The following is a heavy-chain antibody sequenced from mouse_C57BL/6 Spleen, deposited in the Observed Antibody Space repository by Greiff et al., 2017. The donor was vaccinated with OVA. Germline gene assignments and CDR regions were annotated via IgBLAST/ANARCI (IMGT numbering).Heavy chain of an antibody. Sequence: QVQLKESGAELVMPGASVKLSCKASGYTFTSYWMHWVKQRPGQGLEWIGEIDPSDSYTNYNQKFKGKSTLTVDKSSSTAYMQLSSLTSEDSAVYYCARSGGYDAMDYWGQGTSVTVSS. CDR2: IDPSDSYT. D-gene: IGHD3-1*01. J-gene: IGHJ4*01. CDR1: GYTFTSYW. CDR3: ARSGGYDAMDY. V-gene: IGHV1-69*01.